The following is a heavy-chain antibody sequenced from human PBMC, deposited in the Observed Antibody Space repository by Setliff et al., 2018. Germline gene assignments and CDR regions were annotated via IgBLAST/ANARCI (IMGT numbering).Heavy chain of an antibody. V-gene: IGHV1-69*13. J-gene: IGHJ1*01. Sequence: GASVKVSCKASGGTFSSYAISWVRQAPGQGLEWMGGIIPIFGTANYAQKFQGRVTITADXXTSTXXMELGSLRSDDTAVYYCARGTEFLHWGQGTLVTVSS. CDR2: IIPIFGTA. CDR1: GGTFSSYA. CDR3: ARGTEFLH.